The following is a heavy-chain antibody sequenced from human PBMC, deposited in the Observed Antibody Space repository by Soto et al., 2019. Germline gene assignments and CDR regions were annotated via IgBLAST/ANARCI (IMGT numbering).Heavy chain of an antibody. CDR2: IWFDGSDK. V-gene: IGHV3-33*01. Sequence: GSLRLSGAASGFTFSSYGMHWVRQAPGKGLEWVALIWFDGSDKYYTESVKGRFTISRDNSKSTLYLQMNSLRAEDTAVYYCARLYCSASSCYSVGAFDIRGQGTMVTVSS. D-gene: IGHD2-15*01. J-gene: IGHJ3*02. CDR3: ARLYCSASSCYSVGAFDI. CDR1: GFTFSSYG.